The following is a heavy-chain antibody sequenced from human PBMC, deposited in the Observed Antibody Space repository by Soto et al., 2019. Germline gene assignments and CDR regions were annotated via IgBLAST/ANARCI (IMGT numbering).Heavy chain of an antibody. CDR2: MNPSSGNT. CDR1: EYTFTTYE. CDR3: ANYNYYYGLDV. J-gene: IGHJ6*02. V-gene: IGHV1-8*01. Sequence: QVQLVQSGAEVKKPGASVKVSCKASEYTFTTYEINWVRQATGQGLEWMGWMNPSSGNTGSAQNFQGRVTLTRNTYISTAYMELSDLRSEDTAVYYCANYNYYYGLDVWGQGTTVTVSS.